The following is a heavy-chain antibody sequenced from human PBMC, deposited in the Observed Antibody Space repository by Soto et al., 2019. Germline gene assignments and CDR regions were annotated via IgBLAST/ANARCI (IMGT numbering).Heavy chain of an antibody. CDR2: INGDGSST. J-gene: IGHJ6*03. CDR3: TRVAYYDFWSGYSAYYYYYMDV. Sequence: EVQLVESGGGLVQPGGSLRLSCAASGFTFSSYWMHWVRQAPGKGLVWVSRINGDGSSTTHADSVRGRFTISRDNTKNTLYLQMNSLRAEDTAVYYCTRVAYYDFWSGYSAYYYYYMDVWGKGTTVTVSS. V-gene: IGHV3-74*01. CDR1: GFTFSSYW. D-gene: IGHD3-3*01.